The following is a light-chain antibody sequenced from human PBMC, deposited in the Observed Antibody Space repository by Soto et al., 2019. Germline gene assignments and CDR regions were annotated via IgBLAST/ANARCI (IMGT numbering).Light chain of an antibody. Sequence: QAVVTQPRSLSGSPGQSVTISCTGTSSDVGGYNYVSWYQQHPGKAPKLMIYDVTERPSGVPDRFSASKSGNTASLTISGLQAEDEADYYCSSSVGTYTVIFGGGTKVTVL. J-gene: IGLJ2*01. CDR2: DVT. CDR3: SSSVGTYTVI. CDR1: SSDVGGYNY. V-gene: IGLV2-11*01.